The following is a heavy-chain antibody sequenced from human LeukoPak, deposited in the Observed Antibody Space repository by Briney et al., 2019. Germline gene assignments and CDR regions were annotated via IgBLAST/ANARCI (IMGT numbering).Heavy chain of an antibody. Sequence: GGSLRLSCAASGFTFDDYAMHWVRQAPGKGLEWVSGISWNSGSIGYADSVKGRFTISRDNAKNSLYLQMNSLRAEDMALYYCAKSRGYLGYFDYWGQGTLVTVSS. J-gene: IGHJ4*02. CDR3: AKSRGYLGYFDY. V-gene: IGHV3-9*03. CDR2: ISWNSGSI. D-gene: IGHD5-18*01. CDR1: GFTFDDYA.